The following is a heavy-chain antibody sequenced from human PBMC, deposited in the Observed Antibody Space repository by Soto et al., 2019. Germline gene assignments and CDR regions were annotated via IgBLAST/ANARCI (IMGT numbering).Heavy chain of an antibody. V-gene: IGHV1-18*01. Sequence: GDSVKVSCNAYGHSSTHNGISSVRRTPGQGLEWMGWINIHRGYVNHAPKFQGRVTLTTDTSTTTAYMELRSLRLDDTAVYFCATDDMNRGRFDFWGHGTLVTVSS. J-gene: IGHJ4*01. CDR2: INIHRGYV. CDR3: ATDDMNRGRFDF. CDR1: GHSSTHNG.